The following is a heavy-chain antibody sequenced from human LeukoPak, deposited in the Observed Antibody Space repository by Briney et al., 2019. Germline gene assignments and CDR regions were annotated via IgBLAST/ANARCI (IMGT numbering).Heavy chain of an antibody. D-gene: IGHD3-3*01. V-gene: IGHV3-9*01. CDR1: GFTFDDYA. CDR2: ITWNSGSI. CDR3: VRTASRIFGMQ. J-gene: IGHJ4*02. Sequence: GGSLRLSCAASGFTFDDYAMHWVRQAPGKGLEWVSGITWNSGSIGYADSVKGRFTISRDNAKNSLYLQMNSLRVEDTAVYYCVRTASRIFGMQWGQGTLVIVSS.